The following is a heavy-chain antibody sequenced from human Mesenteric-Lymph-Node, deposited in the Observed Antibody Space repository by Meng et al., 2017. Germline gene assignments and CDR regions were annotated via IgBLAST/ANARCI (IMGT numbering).Heavy chain of an antibody. Sequence: QVPLQQWGAGLLKPSETLSLTCAVYGGSFSGYYWSWIRQPPGKGLEWIGEINHSGSTNYNPSLKSRVTISVDTSKNQFSLKLSSVTAADTAVYYCASWSSGYTMRVKGFDYWGQGTLVTVSS. V-gene: IGHV4-34*01. CDR2: INHSGST. D-gene: IGHD3-22*01. J-gene: IGHJ4*02. CDR3: ASWSSGYTMRVKGFDY. CDR1: GGSFSGYY.